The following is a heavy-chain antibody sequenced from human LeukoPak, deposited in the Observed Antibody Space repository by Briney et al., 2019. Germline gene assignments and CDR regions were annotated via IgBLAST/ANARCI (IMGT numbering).Heavy chain of an antibody. CDR3: AREASYGPFDY. J-gene: IGHJ4*02. CDR2: ISYDGSNK. Sequence: GGSLRLSCAASGFTFSSYAMHWVRQAPGKGLEWVAAISYDGSNKYYADSVKGRFTISRDNSKNTLYLQMNSLRAEDTAVYYCAREASYGPFDYWGQGTLVTVSS. CDR1: GFTFSSYA. V-gene: IGHV3-30-3*01. D-gene: IGHD5-18*01.